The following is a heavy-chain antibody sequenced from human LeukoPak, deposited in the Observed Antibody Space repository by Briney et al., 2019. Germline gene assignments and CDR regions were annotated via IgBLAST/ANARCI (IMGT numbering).Heavy chain of an antibody. J-gene: IGHJ5*02. D-gene: IGHD6-13*01. CDR2: IRYDGSNK. CDR1: GFTFSSYA. V-gene: IGHV3-30*04. Sequence: PGRSLRLSCAASGFTFSSYAMHWVRQAPGKGLEWVAFIRYDGSNKYYADSVKGRFTISRDNSKNTLYLQMNSLRAEGTAVYYCARAWSRIAAAGTIYWFDPWGQGILVTVSS. CDR3: ARAWSRIAAAGTIYWFDP.